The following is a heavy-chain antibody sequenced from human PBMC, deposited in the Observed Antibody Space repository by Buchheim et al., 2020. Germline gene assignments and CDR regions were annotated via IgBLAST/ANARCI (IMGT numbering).Heavy chain of an antibody. V-gene: IGHV3-30-3*01. CDR2: ISYDGSNK. CDR3: ARDSLYSSSWGDFDY. J-gene: IGHJ4*02. CDR1: GFTFSSYA. D-gene: IGHD6-13*01. Sequence: QVQLVESGGGVVQPGRSLRLSCAASGFTFSSYAMHWVRQAPGKGLEWVAVISYDGSNKYYADSGKGRFTISRDNSKNTLYLQMNSLGAEDTAVYYCARDSLYSSSWGDFDYWGQGTL.